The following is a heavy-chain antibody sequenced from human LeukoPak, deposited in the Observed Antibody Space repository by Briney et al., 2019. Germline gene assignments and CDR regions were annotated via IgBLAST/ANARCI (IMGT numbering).Heavy chain of an antibody. CDR3: ARDRDGYNCFDY. J-gene: IGHJ4*02. CDR2: INHSGST. D-gene: IGHD5-24*01. Sequence: SETLSLTCAVYGGSFSGYYWSWIRQPPGKGLEWIGEINHSGSTNYNPSLKSRVTISVDTSKNQFSLKLSSVTAADTAVYYCARDRDGYNCFDYWGQGTLVTVSS. CDR1: GGSFSGYY. V-gene: IGHV4-34*01.